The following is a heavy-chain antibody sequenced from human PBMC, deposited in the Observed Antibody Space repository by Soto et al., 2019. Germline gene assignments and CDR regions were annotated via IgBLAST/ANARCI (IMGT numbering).Heavy chain of an antibody. CDR1: GFTFSRYA. CDR2: ISGSGGRT. CDR3: AKDGVFYGMAV. J-gene: IGHJ6*02. D-gene: IGHD3-16*01. V-gene: IGHV3-23*01. Sequence: EVQLLESGGGLVQPGGSLRLSCAASGFTFSRYAMSWVRQAPGKGLEWVSSISGSGGRTYYADSVKGRFTISRDNSKIKLDLQIRSLRAEDTAVYYCAKDGVFYGMAVWGQGTTVTVSS.